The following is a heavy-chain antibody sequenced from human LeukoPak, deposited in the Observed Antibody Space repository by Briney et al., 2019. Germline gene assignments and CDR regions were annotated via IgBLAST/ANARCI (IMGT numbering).Heavy chain of an antibody. CDR3: ARDRPTGASRVFLVQ. Sequence: PGGSLRLSCEASGFTCIGNWTSCVRQAPRKGLDWVASINPDGSQKLYVDSVRGRFTISRDNAKNSLYLLMNTLRAEDTAVYFCARDRPTGASRVFLVQWGQGTLVTVSS. CDR1: GFTCIGNW. J-gene: IGHJ4*02. D-gene: IGHD1-26*01. V-gene: IGHV3-7*01. CDR2: INPDGSQK.